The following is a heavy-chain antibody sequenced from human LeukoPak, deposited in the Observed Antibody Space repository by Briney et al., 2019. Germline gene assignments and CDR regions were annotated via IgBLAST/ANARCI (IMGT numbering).Heavy chain of an antibody. J-gene: IGHJ4*02. CDR1: GFTFSSYG. Sequence: PGGSLRLSCAASGFTFSSYGMHWVRQAPGKGLEWVAVIWYDGSNKYYADSVKGRFTISRDNSKNTLYLQMNSLRDEDTAVYYCARGGVDYYDSSGYYFSYFDYWGQGTLVTVSS. CDR2: IWYDGSNK. V-gene: IGHV3-33*01. D-gene: IGHD3-22*01. CDR3: ARGGVDYYDSSGYYFSYFDY.